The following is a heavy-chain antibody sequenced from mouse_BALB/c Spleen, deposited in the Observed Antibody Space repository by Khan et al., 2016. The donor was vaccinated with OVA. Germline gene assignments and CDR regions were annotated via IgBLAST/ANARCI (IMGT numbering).Heavy chain of an antibody. CDR3: AKSNGNCGFAY. CDR2: INTYTGEP. V-gene: IGHV9-3-1*01. J-gene: IGHJ3*01. Sequence: QIQLVQSGPELKKPGETVKISCKASGYTLTNYGMNWVKQAPGKGLKWMGWINTYTGEPTYAEDFKGRIAFSLETSASTAYLQINNLKNEDTATYFCAKSNGNCGFAYWGQGTLVTVSA. D-gene: IGHD2-1*01. CDR1: GYTLTNYG.